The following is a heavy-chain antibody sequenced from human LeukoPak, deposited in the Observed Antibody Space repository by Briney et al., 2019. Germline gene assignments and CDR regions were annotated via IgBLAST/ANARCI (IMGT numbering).Heavy chain of an antibody. V-gene: IGHV4-30-4*08. Sequence: LRLSCAASGFTFSSNSMNWIRQPPGKGLEWIGYIYYSGSTYYNPSLKSRVTISVDTSKNQFSLKLSSVTAADTAVYYCAREERGSSIDYWGQGTLVTVSS. CDR2: IYYSGST. CDR1: GFTFSSNS. J-gene: IGHJ4*02. CDR3: AREERGSSIDY. D-gene: IGHD6-6*01.